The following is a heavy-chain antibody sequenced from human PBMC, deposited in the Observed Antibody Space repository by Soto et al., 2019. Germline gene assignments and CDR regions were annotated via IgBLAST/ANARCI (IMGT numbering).Heavy chain of an antibody. Sequence: ASVKVSCKASGFDFGSFGIQFLRQTRGRGLEWIGWIVVVSGSTNYARQFQGRVAISGDMSSSSAYLDLYDLKSDDTAVYFCSADHPHMAMGWPVWGQGTTVTVSS. D-gene: IGHD1-26*01. J-gene: IGHJ6*02. CDR2: IVVVSGST. CDR3: SADHPHMAMGWPV. V-gene: IGHV1-58*02. CDR1: GFDFGSFG.